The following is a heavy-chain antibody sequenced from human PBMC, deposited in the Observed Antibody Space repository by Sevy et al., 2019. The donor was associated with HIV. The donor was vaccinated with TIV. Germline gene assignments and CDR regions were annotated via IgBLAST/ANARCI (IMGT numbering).Heavy chain of an antibody. J-gene: IGHJ4*02. CDR3: ARQYDILTGYSH. CDR2: MYYSGNT. CDR1: GDSVSSGSYY. D-gene: IGHD3-9*01. V-gene: IGHV4-61*01. Sequence: SETLSLTCTVSGDSVSSGSYYWSWIRQPPGKGLEWIGYMYYSGNTNYNHSLKSRVTISVDTSKNQFSLKLSSVTAADTAVYYCARQYDILTGYSHWGQGTLVTVSS.